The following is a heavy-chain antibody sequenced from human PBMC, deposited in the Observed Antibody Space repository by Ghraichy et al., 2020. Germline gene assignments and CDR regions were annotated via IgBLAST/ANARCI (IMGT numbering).Heavy chain of an antibody. J-gene: IGHJ4*02. Sequence: GGSLRLSCVASGLTFSSHAMAWVRQAPGKGLEWVSSISGAGAETYYAESVKGQFTISRDNSKNTLYLQMNSLTAEDTAVHYCANLGPMGASSRFDVWGQGTLVTVSS. D-gene: IGHD6-6*01. V-gene: IGHV3-23*01. CDR1: GLTFSSHA. CDR2: ISGAGAET. CDR3: ANLGPMGASSRFDV.